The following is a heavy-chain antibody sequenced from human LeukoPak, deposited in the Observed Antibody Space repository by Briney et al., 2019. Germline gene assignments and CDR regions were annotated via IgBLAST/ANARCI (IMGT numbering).Heavy chain of an antibody. CDR2: ISYDGSNK. D-gene: IGHD3-9*01. CDR1: GFTFSSYA. Sequence: GGSLRLSCAASGFTFSSYAMHWVRQAPGKELEWVAVISYDGSNKYYADSVKGRFTISRDNSKNTLYLQMNSLRAEDTAVYYCAREDYDILTGYYRADAFDIWGQGTMVTVSS. CDR3: AREDYDILTGYYRADAFDI. J-gene: IGHJ3*02. V-gene: IGHV3-30*01.